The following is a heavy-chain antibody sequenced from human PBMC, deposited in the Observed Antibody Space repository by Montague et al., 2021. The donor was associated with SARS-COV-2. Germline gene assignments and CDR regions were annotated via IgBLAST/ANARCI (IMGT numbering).Heavy chain of an antibody. D-gene: IGHD3-3*01. CDR1: GDSISDYY. J-gene: IGHJ6*02. CDR2: IFRSGAT. Sequence: SETLSLTCTVSGDSISDYYWSWIRQPPGMGLEWIGYIFRSGATNYNPSLKSRVTISIDTSKNQFSLKLSSATAADTAVYYCARWGEYYDSPYYYYAMDVWGQGTTVTVSS. CDR3: ARWGEYYDSPYYYYAMDV. V-gene: IGHV4-59*12.